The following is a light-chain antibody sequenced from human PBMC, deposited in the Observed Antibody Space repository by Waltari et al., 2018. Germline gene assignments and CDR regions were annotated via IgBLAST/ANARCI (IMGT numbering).Light chain of an antibody. CDR2: AAS. V-gene: IGKV1-39*01. J-gene: IGKJ4*01. CDR3: QQSYSTPLT. Sequence: DIQMTQSPSSLSASVGDRVTITCRASQSIRSDLNWYQQKPGKAPKLLIYAASSLQSGVPSMFSGSGSWTDFTLTISSLQPEDFATYYCQQSYSTPLTFGGGTKVEIK. CDR1: QSIRSD.